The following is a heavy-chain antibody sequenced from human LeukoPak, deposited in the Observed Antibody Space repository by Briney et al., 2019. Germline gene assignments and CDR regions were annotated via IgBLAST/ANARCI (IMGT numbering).Heavy chain of an antibody. V-gene: IGHV1-18*01. D-gene: IGHD5-18*01. CDR3: AREVLGYGYSYYYYGMDV. CDR1: GYTFTSYG. Sequence: ASVKVSCMASGYTFTSYGISWVRQAPGQGLEWMGWISAYNGNTNYAQKLQGRVTMTTDTSTSTAYMELRSLRSDDTAVYYCAREVLGYGYSYYYYGMDVWGQGTTVTVSS. J-gene: IGHJ6*02. CDR2: ISAYNGNT.